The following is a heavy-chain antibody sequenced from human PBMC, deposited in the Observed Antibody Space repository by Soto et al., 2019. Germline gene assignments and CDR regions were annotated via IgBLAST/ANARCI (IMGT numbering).Heavy chain of an antibody. Sequence: EVQLVESGGGLVKPGGSLRLSCAASGFTFSSYSMNWVRQAPGKGLEWVSSISSSSSYIYYADSVKGRFTISRDNAKNSLYLQMNSLRAEDTAEYYCANTYYYGSGSYDGGDWGQGTLVTVSS. CDR2: ISSSSSYI. J-gene: IGHJ4*02. CDR3: ANTYYYGSGSYDGGD. V-gene: IGHV3-21*01. D-gene: IGHD3-10*01. CDR1: GFTFSSYS.